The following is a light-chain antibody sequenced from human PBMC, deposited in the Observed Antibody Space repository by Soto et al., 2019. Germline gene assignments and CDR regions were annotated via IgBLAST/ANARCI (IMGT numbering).Light chain of an antibody. J-gene: IGKJ5*01. CDR2: AAS. CDR3: QQSYSTPLIT. Sequence: DIQMTQSPSSLSASVGDRVTITCQASQSISSYLNWYQQKPGKAPKLLIYAASSLQSGVPSRFSVSGSGTDFTLTISSLQPEDFATYYCQQSYSTPLITFGQGTRLEIK. CDR1: QSISSY. V-gene: IGKV1-39*01.